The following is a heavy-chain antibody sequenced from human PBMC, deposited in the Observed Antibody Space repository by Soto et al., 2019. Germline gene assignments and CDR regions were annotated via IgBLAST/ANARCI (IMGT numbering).Heavy chain of an antibody. J-gene: IGHJ4*02. CDR1: GGTFSSYA. CDR2: IIPIFGTA. D-gene: IGHD3-22*01. Sequence: QVQLVQSGAEVKKPGSSVKVSCKASGGTFSSYAISWVRQAPGQGLAWMGGIIPIFGTANYAQKFQGRVTITADKSTSTAYMELSSLRSEDTAVYYCALRPHRLLPMNYFDDWGQGTLVTVSS. CDR3: ALRPHRLLPMNYFDD. V-gene: IGHV1-69*06.